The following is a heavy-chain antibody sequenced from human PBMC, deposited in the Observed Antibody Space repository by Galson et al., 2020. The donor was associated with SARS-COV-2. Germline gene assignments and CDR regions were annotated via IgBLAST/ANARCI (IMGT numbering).Heavy chain of an antibody. J-gene: IGHJ6*02. D-gene: IGHD2-2*02. CDR2: VYYDGTNK. V-gene: IGHV3-33*01. CDR3: AREGGERSYYTSMDV. Sequence: GESLKISCAASGFTFSSYGMHWVRQAAGKGLEWVATVYYDGTNKYYSESLKGRFTISRDNSKNTVFLQMSSLRADDTAVYFCAREGGERSYYTSMDVWGQGTTVTVSS. CDR1: GFTFSSYG.